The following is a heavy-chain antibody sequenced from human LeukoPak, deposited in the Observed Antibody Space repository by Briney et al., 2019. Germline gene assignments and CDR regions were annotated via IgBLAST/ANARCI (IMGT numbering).Heavy chain of an antibody. V-gene: IGHV3-23*01. D-gene: IGHD2-2*02. Sequence: GGSLRLSCAASGFTFSSYSMNWVRQAPGKGLELVSTISGSGASTFYADSVRGRFITSKDIPSNIVYLQMNSLRAEDTAVYYCAKGSRGYTNYYFDYWGQGTLVTVSS. J-gene: IGHJ4*02. CDR2: ISGSGAST. CDR1: GFTFSSYS. CDR3: AKGSRGYTNYYFDY.